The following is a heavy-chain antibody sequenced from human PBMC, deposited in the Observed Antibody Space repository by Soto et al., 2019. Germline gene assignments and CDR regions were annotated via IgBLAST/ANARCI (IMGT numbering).Heavy chain of an antibody. CDR1: GYSFTIYW. D-gene: IGHD3-16*01. V-gene: IGHV5-51*01. CDR3: ARHLYSYRWMGAFDI. CDR2: IYPGDSDT. J-gene: IGHJ3*02. Sequence: GESLKISCNGSGYSFTIYWIGWVRQMPGKGLEWMGIIYPGDSDTRYSPSFQGQVTISADKSISTAYLQWSSLKASDTAMYYCARHLYSYRWMGAFDIWGQGTMVTVSS.